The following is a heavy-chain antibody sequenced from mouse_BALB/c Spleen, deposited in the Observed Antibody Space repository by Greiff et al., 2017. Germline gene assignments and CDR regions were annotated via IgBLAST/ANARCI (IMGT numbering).Heavy chain of an antibody. J-gene: IGHJ2*01. V-gene: IGHV1-4*02. D-gene: IGHD1-1*01. CDR2: INPSSGYT. CDR3: ARNYGSSFYYFDY. CDR1: GYTFTSYT. Sequence: VQLQESAAELARPGASVKMSCKASGYTFTSYTMHWVKQRPGQGLEWIGYINPSSGYTEYNQKFKDKTTLTADKSSSTAYMQLSSLTSEDSAVYYCARNYGSSFYYFDYWGQGTTLTVSS.